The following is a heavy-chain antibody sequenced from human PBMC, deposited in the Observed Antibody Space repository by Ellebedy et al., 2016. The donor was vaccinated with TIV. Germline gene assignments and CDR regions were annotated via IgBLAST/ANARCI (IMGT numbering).Heavy chain of an antibody. CDR1: GFTFSSYA. D-gene: IGHD3-22*01. CDR2: INNTGSRT. Sequence: GESLKISCAASGFTFSSYAMSWVRQAPGKGLEWVSTINNTGSRTYYADSVEGRFIISRDNSKKTLYLQMNSLRAEDTAVYYCAKGRGGGSDSSAPRYYFDYWGLGTLVTVSS. J-gene: IGHJ4*02. CDR3: AKGRGGGSDSSAPRYYFDY. V-gene: IGHV3-23*01.